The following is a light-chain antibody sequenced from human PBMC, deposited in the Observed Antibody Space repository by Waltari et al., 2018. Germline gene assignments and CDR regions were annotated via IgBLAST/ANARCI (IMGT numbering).Light chain of an antibody. CDR2: DAV. CDR3: QMYVRLPVT. V-gene: IGKV3-20*01. Sequence: EIVLTPSPGTLSLSPGERVTLSCRASQSVGRSLSWYQKKPGQAPRLLIYDAVTRATGIADRFSGSGSGTDFSLTISRLDPEDFAVYYCQMYVRLPVTFGQGTKVEIK. CDR1: QSVGRS. J-gene: IGKJ1*01.